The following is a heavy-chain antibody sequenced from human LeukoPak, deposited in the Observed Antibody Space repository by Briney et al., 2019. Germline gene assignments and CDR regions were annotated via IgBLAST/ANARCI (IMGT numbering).Heavy chain of an antibody. CDR2: IWYDGSNK. CDR3: ARDSTVTTIYQYFQR. Sequence: PGRSLRLSCAASGFTFSSYGMHWVRQAPGKGLEWVAVIWYDGSNKYYADSVKGRFTISRDNSKNTLYLQMNSLRAEDTAVYYCARDSTVTTIYQYFQRWGQGTLVTVSS. J-gene: IGHJ1*01. D-gene: IGHD4-17*01. CDR1: GFTFSSYG. V-gene: IGHV3-33*01.